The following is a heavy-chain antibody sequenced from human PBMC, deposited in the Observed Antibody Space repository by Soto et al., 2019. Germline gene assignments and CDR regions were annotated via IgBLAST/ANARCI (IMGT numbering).Heavy chain of an antibody. CDR1: GGTFSSYA. CDR2: IIPIFGTA. J-gene: IGHJ6*02. Sequence: QVQLVQSGAEVKKPGSSVKVSCKASGGTFSSYAISWVRQAPGQGLEWMGGIIPIFGTANYAQKFQGRVTITADESTSTDYMELSSLRSEDTAVYYCASQTYSGYARYYYYYGMDVWGQGTTVTVSS. V-gene: IGHV1-69*01. CDR3: ASQTYSGYARYYYYYGMDV. D-gene: IGHD5-12*01.